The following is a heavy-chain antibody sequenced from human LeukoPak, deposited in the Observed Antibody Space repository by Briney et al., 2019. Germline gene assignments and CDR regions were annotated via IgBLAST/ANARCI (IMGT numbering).Heavy chain of an antibody. J-gene: IGHJ4*02. D-gene: IGHD3-22*01. CDR1: GFTFSFYW. V-gene: IGHV3-7*04. CDR2: IKQGGSEK. CDR3: ARDEHQYYSESSGRFDY. Sequence: GGSLRLSCVASGFTFSFYWMGWVRQAPGKGLEWVANIKQGGSEKYYVDSARGRFTISRDNAKNSLYLQMNSLRAEDTAVYYCARDEHQYYSESSGRFDYWGQGVLVTVSS.